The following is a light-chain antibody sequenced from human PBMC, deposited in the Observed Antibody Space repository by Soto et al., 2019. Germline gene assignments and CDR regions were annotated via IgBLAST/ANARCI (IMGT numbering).Light chain of an antibody. CDR2: DAS. CDR3: QHYNSHSFMYT. Sequence: DIQMTQSPSTLSASVGDRVTITCRASQSISTWLAWYQQKPGKAPNLLIYDASSLESGVPSRFSGSASGTEFTLTISSLQPDDFASYYCQHYNSHSFMYTVGQGTKLEIK. V-gene: IGKV1-5*01. J-gene: IGKJ2*01. CDR1: QSISTW.